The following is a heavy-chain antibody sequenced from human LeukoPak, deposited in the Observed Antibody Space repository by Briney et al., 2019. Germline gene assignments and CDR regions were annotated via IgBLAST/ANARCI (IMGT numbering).Heavy chain of an antibody. CDR3: ARDGYCSGGSCYSVYYYYYYMDV. V-gene: IGHV4-4*07. CDR2: IYTSGST. Sequence: PSETLSLTCTVSGGSISSYYWSWIRQPAGKGLEWLGRIYTSGSTNYNPSLKSRVTMSVDTSKNQFSLKLSSVTAADTAVYYCARDGYCSGGSCYSVYYYYYYMDVWGKGTTVTVSS. CDR1: GGSISSYY. J-gene: IGHJ6*03. D-gene: IGHD2-15*01.